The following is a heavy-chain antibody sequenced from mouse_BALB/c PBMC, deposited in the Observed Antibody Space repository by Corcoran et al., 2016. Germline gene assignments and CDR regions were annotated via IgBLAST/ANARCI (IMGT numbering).Heavy chain of an antibody. CDR3: AVMITTGAY. CDR1: GYSITSGYY. J-gene: IGHJ3*01. CDR2: ISYDGSN. D-gene: IGHD2-4*01. V-gene: IGHV3-6*02. Sequence: DVQLQESGPGLVKPSQSLSLTCSVTGYSITSGYYWNWIRQFPGNKLEWMGYISYDGSNNYNPSLKNRISITRDTSKNQFFLKLNSVTTEDTATYYCAVMITTGAYWGQGTLVTVSA.